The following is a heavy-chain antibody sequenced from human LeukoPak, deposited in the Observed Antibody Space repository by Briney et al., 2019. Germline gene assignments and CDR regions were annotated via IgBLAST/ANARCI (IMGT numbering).Heavy chain of an antibody. CDR1: GFTFSTYS. Sequence: GGSLRLSCAASGFTFSTYSMNWVRQAPGKGLEWVSSITSSSNYIYYADSVKGRFTISRDNAKNSLYLQMNSPRPEDTAVYYCARTSYWFDPWGQGTLVTVSS. CDR3: ARTSYWFDP. J-gene: IGHJ5*02. CDR2: ITSSSNYI. V-gene: IGHV3-21*01.